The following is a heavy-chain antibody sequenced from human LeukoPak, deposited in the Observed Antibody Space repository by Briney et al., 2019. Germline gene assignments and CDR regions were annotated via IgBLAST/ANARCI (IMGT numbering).Heavy chain of an antibody. J-gene: IGHJ3*02. V-gene: IGHV3-30*04. CDR2: ISYDGSNK. CDR1: GFTFSSYA. D-gene: IGHD3-22*01. CDR3: ARKHYYDSSGAAPAFDI. Sequence: PGRSLRLSCAASGFTFSSYAMQWVRQAPGKGLEWVAVISYDGSNKYYADSVKGRFTISRDNSKNTLYLQMNSLRAEDTAVYYCARKHYYDSSGAAPAFDIWGQGTMVTVSS.